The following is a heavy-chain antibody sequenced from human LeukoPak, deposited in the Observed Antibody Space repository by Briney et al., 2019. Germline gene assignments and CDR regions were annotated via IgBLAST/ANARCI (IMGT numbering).Heavy chain of an antibody. V-gene: IGHV4-34*01. CDR2: INHSGST. CDR3: ARRPGYCSSTSCLYFDY. D-gene: IGHD2-2*01. J-gene: IGHJ4*02. CDR1: GGSFSGYY. Sequence: PSETLSLTCAVYGGSFSGYYWSWIRQPPGKGLEWIGEINHSGSTNYNPSLKSRVTISVDTSKNQFSLKLSSVTAADTAVYYCARRPGYCSSTSCLYFDYWGQGTLVTVSS.